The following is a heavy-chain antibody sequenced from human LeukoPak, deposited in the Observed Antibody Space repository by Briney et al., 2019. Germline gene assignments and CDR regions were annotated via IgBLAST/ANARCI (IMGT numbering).Heavy chain of an antibody. CDR3: AAIPVFAVVLHQEPV. CDR2: FIPILGTA. CDR1: GATFSDYA. Sequence: ASVKVSCKASGATFSDYALNWVRQAPGQRLEWMAVFIPILGTANSTQKFHDRLTITADISTNTAYMELSSLRSEDTAVYFCAAIPVFAVVLHQEPVWGRGTTVTVSS. J-gene: IGHJ6*04. D-gene: IGHD3-3*01. V-gene: IGHV1-69*10.